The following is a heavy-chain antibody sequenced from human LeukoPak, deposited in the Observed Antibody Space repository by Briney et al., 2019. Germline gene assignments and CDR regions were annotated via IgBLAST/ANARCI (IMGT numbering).Heavy chain of an antibody. CDR2: INTNTGNP. D-gene: IGHD3-22*01. Sequence: ASVKVPCKASGYTFTSYAMNWVRQAPGQGLEWMGRINTNTGNPTYAQGFTGRFVFSLDTSVSTAYLQISSLKAEDTAVYYCARFTTMKVFDYWGQGTLVTVSS. V-gene: IGHV7-4-1*02. CDR3: ARFTTMKVFDY. J-gene: IGHJ4*02. CDR1: GYTFTSYA.